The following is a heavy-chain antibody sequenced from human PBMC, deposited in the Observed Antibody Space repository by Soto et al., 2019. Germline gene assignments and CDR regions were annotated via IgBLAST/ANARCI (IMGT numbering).Heavy chain of an antibody. CDR1: GFTFKNYD. CDR2: ISGSGGVT. D-gene: IGHD3-10*01. J-gene: IGHJ4*02. Sequence: EVQLLESGGGLAQPGGSLRLSCVASGFTFKNYDMRWVRQAPGKGLEWVSGISGSGGVTYYADSVKGRFTISRDNAKNTLYLQMNSRRANDTAVYYCAKDRQFRSYYESAGHYNNWGQGTLVTVSS. CDR3: AKDRQFRSYYESAGHYNN. V-gene: IGHV3-23*01.